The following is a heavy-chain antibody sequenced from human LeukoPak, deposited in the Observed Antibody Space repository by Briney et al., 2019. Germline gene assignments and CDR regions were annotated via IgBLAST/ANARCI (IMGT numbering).Heavy chain of an antibody. Sequence: SETLSLTCAVSGASITSYYWTWIRQPPGKGLEWIGHIYTSGSTNYNPSLKSRVTMSVDTSKNQFSLKLSSVTAADTAVYYCARGPTTVTRAFDYWGQGTLVTVSS. CDR1: GASITSYY. J-gene: IGHJ4*02. CDR2: IYTSGST. CDR3: ARGPTTVTRAFDY. D-gene: IGHD4-17*01. V-gene: IGHV4-4*07.